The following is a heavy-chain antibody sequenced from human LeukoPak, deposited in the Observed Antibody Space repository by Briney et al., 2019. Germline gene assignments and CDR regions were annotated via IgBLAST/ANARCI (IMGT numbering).Heavy chain of an antibody. CDR2: ISVRSNYM. V-gene: IGHV3-21*01. J-gene: IGHJ4*02. CDR3: VRLRRNSDTSGFYYYYDY. Sequence: GGSLRLSCAASGYTFSSYSINWVRQAPGKGLEWVSSISVRSNYMYYADSVRGRFSISRDDARDSLYLQMNSLRAEDTAVYYCVRLRRNSDTSGFYYYYDYWGQGTLVTVSS. CDR1: GYTFSSYS. D-gene: IGHD3-22*01.